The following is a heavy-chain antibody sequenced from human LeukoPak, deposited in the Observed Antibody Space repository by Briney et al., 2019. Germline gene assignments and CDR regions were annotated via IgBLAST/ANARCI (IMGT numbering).Heavy chain of an antibody. D-gene: IGHD2/OR15-2a*01. J-gene: IGHJ4*02. CDR1: GFTFSSYS. CDR2: INTNSDTI. V-gene: IGHV3-48*02. CDR3: ARDTSYSFDY. Sequence: PGGSLRLSCAASGFTFSSYSMNWVRQAPGKGLEWVSYINTNSDTITYADSVKGRFTISKDNARNSLYLQMNSLRDEDTAVYYCARDTSYSFDYWGQGTLVTVSS.